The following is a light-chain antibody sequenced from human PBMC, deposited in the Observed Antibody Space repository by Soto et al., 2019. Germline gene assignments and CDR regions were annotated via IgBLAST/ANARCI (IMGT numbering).Light chain of an antibody. CDR2: PAS. CDR3: QKYNSAPFT. J-gene: IGKJ3*01. CDR1: QAINNY. V-gene: IGKV1-27*01. Sequence: DIQMTQSPSSLSASVGDRVTITCRASQAINNYLAWYQQKPGHLPSLLIQPASTLQSGVPSRFSGTKSGTEFNLTISILQPEDVATYYCQKYNSAPFTFGPGTKVAIK.